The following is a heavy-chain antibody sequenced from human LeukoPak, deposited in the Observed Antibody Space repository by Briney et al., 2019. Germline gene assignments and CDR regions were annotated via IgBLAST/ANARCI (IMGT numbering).Heavy chain of an antibody. CDR1: EFTFSSYG. D-gene: IGHD3-22*01. CDR3: ANPDSSGYRDDAFDI. V-gene: IGHV3-30*18. J-gene: IGHJ3*02. CDR2: ISYDGSNK. Sequence: GGSLRLSCAASEFTFSSYGMHWVRQAPGKGLEWVAVISYDGSNKYYADSVKGRFTISRDNSKNTLYLQMNSLRAEDTAVYYCANPDSSGYRDDAFDIWGQGTMVTVSS.